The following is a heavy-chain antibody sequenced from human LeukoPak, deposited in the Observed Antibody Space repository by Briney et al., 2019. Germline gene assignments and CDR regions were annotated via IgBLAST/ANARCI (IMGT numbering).Heavy chain of an antibody. D-gene: IGHD1-1*01. CDR1: GFTFGDFA. Sequence: GGSLRLSCTVSGFTFGDFAMSWVRQAPGRGLEWVGFIRSKAYGGTTEYAASVKGRFTISRDDSKSIAYLQMNSLKIEDTAVYYCTIESLERRNYWGQGTLVTVSS. CDR3: TIESLERRNY. J-gene: IGHJ4*02. V-gene: IGHV3-49*04. CDR2: IRSKAYGGTT.